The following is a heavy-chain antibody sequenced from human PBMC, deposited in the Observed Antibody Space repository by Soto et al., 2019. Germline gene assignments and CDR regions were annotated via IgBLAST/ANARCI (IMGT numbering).Heavy chain of an antibody. CDR1: GGTFSSYA. J-gene: IGHJ4*02. V-gene: IGHV1-69*01. CDR2: IIPSFGTS. D-gene: IGHD2-15*01. CDR3: ARRSQCCSCGSCYPYFFDY. Sequence: QVQLVQSGAEVKKPGSSLKVSCKASGGTFSSYAITWVRQAPGQGLEWMGGIIPSFGTSNHAQKFQGRVTITEDESMRSAYMELSRLRSDDTAVYYCARRSQCCSCGSCYPYFFDYWGQGTLVTVSS.